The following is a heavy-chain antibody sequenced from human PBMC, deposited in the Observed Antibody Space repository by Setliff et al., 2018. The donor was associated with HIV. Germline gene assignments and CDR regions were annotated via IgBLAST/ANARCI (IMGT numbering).Heavy chain of an antibody. CDR1: GFTFSSYW. CDR3: AKDAGSYSYVHEYFQH. J-gene: IGHJ1*01. CDR2: ISSNGGSA. D-gene: IGHD5-18*01. V-gene: IGHV3-64*04. Sequence: GGSLRLSCAASGFTFSSYWMHWVRQAPGKGLEYVSAISSNGGSAYYADSVKGRFTISRDNSKNTLYLQMNSLRAEDTAVYYCAKDAGSYSYVHEYFQHWGQGTLVTVSS.